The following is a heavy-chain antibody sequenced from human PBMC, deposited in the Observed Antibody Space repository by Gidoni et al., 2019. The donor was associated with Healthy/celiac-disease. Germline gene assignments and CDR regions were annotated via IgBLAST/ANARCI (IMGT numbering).Heavy chain of an antibody. J-gene: IGHJ3*02. V-gene: IGHV4-59*08. D-gene: IGHD6-13*01. Sequence: QVQLQASGPVLVKPSDTLSLTCTVSAGSTSSYYLSWIRQPPGKGLQWIGYIYYSGSTNYHPSLKSRVTISVDTSKNQFSLKLSSVTAADTAVYYCARHFGEPDLAAAGDWHAFDIWGQGTMVTVSS. CDR1: AGSTSSYY. CDR2: IYYSGST. CDR3: ARHFGEPDLAAAGDWHAFDI.